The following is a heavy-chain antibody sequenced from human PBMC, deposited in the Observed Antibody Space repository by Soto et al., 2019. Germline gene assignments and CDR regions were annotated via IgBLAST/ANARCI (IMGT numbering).Heavy chain of an antibody. CDR3: ARYYDSSGLDYYYYGMDV. CDR1: GGTFSSYA. J-gene: IGHJ6*02. D-gene: IGHD3-22*01. Sequence: SVKVSCKASGGTFSSYAISWVRQAPGQGLEWMGGIIPIFGTANYAQKFQGRVTITADESTSTAYMELSSLRSEDTAVYYCARYYDSSGLDYYYYGMDVWGQGTTVTVS. CDR2: IIPIFGTA. V-gene: IGHV1-69*13.